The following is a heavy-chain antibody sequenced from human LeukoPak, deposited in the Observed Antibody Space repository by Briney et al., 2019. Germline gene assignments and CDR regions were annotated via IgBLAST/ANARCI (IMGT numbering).Heavy chain of an antibody. CDR2: IWYDGSNK. J-gene: IGHJ4*02. CDR1: GFTFSSYG. D-gene: IGHD2-2*01. V-gene: IGHV3-33*01. CDR3: ARDPPIVVVPAAIRGIFDY. Sequence: KAGGSLRLSCAASGFTFSSYGMHWVRQAPGKGLEWVAVIWYDGSNKYYADSVKGRFTISGDNSKNTLYLQMNSLRAEDTAVYYCARDPPIVVVPAAIRGIFDYWGQGTLVTVSS.